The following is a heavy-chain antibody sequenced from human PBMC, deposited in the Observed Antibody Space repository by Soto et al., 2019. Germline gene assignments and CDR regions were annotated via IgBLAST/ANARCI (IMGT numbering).Heavy chain of an antibody. J-gene: IGHJ5*02. Sequence: ASVKVSCKASGYTFTGYYMHWVRQAPGQGLEWMGWINPNSGGTNYAQKFQGWVTMTRDTSISTAYMELSRLRSDDTAVYYCARVARIAAAIGPDNWFAPWGQGTLVTVSS. CDR3: ARVARIAAAIGPDNWFAP. V-gene: IGHV1-2*04. D-gene: IGHD6-13*01. CDR2: INPNSGGT. CDR1: GYTFTGYY.